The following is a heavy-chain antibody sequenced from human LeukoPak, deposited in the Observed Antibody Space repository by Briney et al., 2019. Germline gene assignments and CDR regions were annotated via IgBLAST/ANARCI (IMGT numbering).Heavy chain of an antibody. CDR1: GFTFSSYW. D-gene: IGHD6-25*01. Sequence: GGSLRLSCAASGFTFSSYWMSWVRQAPGKGPEWVASINQDGSETYYVDSLKGRFTISRDNAKNSLYLQMNSLRVEDTAVYHCVRASRAADYWGQGTQVTVSS. J-gene: IGHJ4*02. CDR2: INQDGSET. CDR3: VRASRAADY. V-gene: IGHV3-7*01.